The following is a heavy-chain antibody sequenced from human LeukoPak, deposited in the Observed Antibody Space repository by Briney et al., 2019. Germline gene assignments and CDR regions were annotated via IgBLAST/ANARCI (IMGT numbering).Heavy chain of an antibody. J-gene: IGHJ4*02. D-gene: IGHD2-21*02. Sequence: GGSLRLSCAVSGFTFSSYSMNWVRQAPGKGLEWVSSISSSSSYIYYADSVMGRFTISRDNAKNSLYLQMNSLRAEDTAVYYCATDAAYCGGDCYSEGFDYWGQGTLVTVSS. CDR1: GFTFSSYS. V-gene: IGHV3-21*01. CDR2: ISSSSSYI. CDR3: ATDAAYCGGDCYSEGFDY.